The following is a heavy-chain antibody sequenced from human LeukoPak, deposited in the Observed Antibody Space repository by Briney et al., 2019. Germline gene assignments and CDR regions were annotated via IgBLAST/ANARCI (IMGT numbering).Heavy chain of an antibody. CDR3: ARIYSAYDIQDS. CDR1: GYIFSSHA. J-gene: IGHJ5*01. CDR2: ITAGNGNT. D-gene: IGHD5-12*01. Sequence: ASVKVSCKASGYIFSSHAMHWVRQAPGQRLEWMGWITAGNGNTKYSQKFQGRVTITRDTSASTAYLELSSLRSEDTAVYYCARIYSAYDIQDSWGQGTLVTVSS. V-gene: IGHV1-3*01.